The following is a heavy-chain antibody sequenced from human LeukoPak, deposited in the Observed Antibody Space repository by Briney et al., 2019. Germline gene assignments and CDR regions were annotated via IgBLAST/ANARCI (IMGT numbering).Heavy chain of an antibody. D-gene: IGHD3-10*01. CDR1: GFTFDDYA. CDR3: AKDLVNYGMDV. J-gene: IGHJ6*02. Sequence: PGRSLRLSCAASGFTFDDYAMHWVRQAPGKGLEWVSGISWNSGSIGYADSVKGRFTISRDNAKNSLYLQMNSLRAEDTALYYCAKDLVNYGMDVWGQGTTVTVSS. CDR2: ISWNSGSI. V-gene: IGHV3-9*01.